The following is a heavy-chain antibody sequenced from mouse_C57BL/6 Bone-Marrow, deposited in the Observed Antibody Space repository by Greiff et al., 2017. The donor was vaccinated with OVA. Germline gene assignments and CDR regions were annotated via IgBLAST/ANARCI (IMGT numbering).Heavy chain of an antibody. Sequence: QVQLQQSGPELVRPGVSVKISCKGSGYTFTDYAMHWVKQSHAKSLEWIGVISTYYGDARYNQKFKDKATMHVDKSYSTAYMELARLTSEDSAVYYCARELTPWLAWFAYWGQGTLVTGSA. V-gene: IGHV1-67*01. J-gene: IGHJ3*01. CDR1: GYTFTDYA. CDR2: ISTYYGDA. CDR3: ARELTPWLAWFAY.